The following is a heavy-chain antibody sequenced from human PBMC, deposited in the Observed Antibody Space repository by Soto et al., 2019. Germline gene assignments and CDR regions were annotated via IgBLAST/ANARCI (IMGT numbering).Heavy chain of an antibody. Sequence: SETLYITCTVSGGSLSGYYWSWIRQPPGKGLEWIGDFYSSGSPHHNPSLKNRVSISEDRSKNEFSLKLSSVAAADTAIYYCAREFYYDSSGIGFDSWGQGTLVTVSS. J-gene: IGHJ4*02. CDR2: FYSSGSP. CDR1: GGSLSGYY. CDR3: AREFYYDSSGIGFDS. D-gene: IGHD3-22*01. V-gene: IGHV4-59*01.